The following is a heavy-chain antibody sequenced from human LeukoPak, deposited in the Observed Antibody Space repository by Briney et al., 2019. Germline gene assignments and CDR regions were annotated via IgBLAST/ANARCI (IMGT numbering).Heavy chain of an antibody. J-gene: IGHJ4*02. V-gene: IGHV3-49*04. CDR3: TRAPHPRCSSSGCYLDY. CDR1: GFTFGDYA. CDR2: IQAKAYGGAT. Sequence: PGRSLTLSCSTSGFTFGDYAMSWVRHAPGKGLEWVGFIQAKAYGGATKYAASVNGRFSISRDDSQSIANLQMNDLKTEDTAVYYCTRAPHPRCSSSGCYLDYWGQGTLVTVSS. D-gene: IGHD2-2*01.